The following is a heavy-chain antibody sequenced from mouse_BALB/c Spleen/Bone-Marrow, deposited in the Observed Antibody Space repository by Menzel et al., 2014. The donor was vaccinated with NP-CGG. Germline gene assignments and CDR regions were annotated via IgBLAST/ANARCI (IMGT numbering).Heavy chain of an antibody. CDR1: GYTLTRYW. CDR2: INPSTGYT. J-gene: IGHJ3*01. CDR3: VCGNYYLAY. Sequence: VQLQQSGAERAKPGASVKMSCKASGYTLTRYWMHWVKQRPGQGLEWIGYINPSTGYTEYNQKFKDKATLTADKSSSTAYMQLSSLTSEDSAVYYCVCGNYYLAYWGQGTLVTVSA. V-gene: IGHV1-7*01. D-gene: IGHD2-1*01.